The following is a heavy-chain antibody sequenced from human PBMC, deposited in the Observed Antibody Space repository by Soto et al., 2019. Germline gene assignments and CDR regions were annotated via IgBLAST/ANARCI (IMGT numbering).Heavy chain of an antibody. CDR1: GFTFSSYG. V-gene: IGHV3-7*01. CDR2: IKQDGSEK. D-gene: IGHD6-25*01. CDR3: ARLDSGAAYYYGLDA. Sequence: GGSLRLSCAASGFTFSSYGMDWVRQAPGKGLEWVANIKQDGSEKNYADSVKGRFTISRDNAKNSLYLEMSSLRAEDTAVYYCARLDSGAAYYYGLDAWGQGTTVTVSS. J-gene: IGHJ6*02.